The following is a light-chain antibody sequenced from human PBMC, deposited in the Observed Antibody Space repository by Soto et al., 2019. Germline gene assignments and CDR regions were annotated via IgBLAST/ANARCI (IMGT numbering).Light chain of an antibody. J-gene: IGLJ3*02. Sequence: QSALTQPASVSGSPGQSITISCTGTSSDVGSYNFVSWYQQHPGMAPKLMIYEVNKRPSGISTRFSGSKSANTASLTISGLQAEDEADYYCCSYAGSSTWMFGGGTKLTVL. V-gene: IGLV2-23*02. CDR1: SSDVGSYNF. CDR2: EVN. CDR3: CSYAGSSTWM.